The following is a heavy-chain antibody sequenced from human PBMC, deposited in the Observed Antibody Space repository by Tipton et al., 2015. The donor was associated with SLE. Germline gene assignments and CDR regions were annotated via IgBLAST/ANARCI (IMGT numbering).Heavy chain of an antibody. J-gene: IGHJ4*02. CDR3: ARGRTGDGGYLDY. D-gene: IGHD7-27*01. CDR2: IYYSGST. V-gene: IGHV4-59*12. CDR1: GGSFSGYY. Sequence: TLSLTCAVYGGSFSGYYWSWIRQPPGKGLEWIGYIYYSGSTNYNPSLKSRVTISVDTSKNQFSLKLSSVTAADTAVYYCARGRTGDGGYLDYWGQGTLVTVSS.